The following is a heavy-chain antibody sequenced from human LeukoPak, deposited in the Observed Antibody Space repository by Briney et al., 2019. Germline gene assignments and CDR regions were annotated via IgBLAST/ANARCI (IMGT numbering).Heavy chain of an antibody. CDR3: ARTFYGSGSYGHMDV. CDR2: ISSSGSTI. Sequence: GGSLRLSCAASGFTFSDYYMSWIRQAPGKGLEGVSYISSSGSTIYYADSVKRRFTISSDNAKNSLYLQMNSLRAEDTAVYYCARTFYGSGSYGHMDVWGKGTTVTVSS. CDR1: GFTFSDYY. D-gene: IGHD3-10*01. V-gene: IGHV3-11*04. J-gene: IGHJ6*03.